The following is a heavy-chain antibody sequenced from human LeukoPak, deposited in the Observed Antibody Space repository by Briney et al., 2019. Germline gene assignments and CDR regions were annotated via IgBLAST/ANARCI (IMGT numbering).Heavy chain of an antibody. J-gene: IGHJ4*02. V-gene: IGHV4-4*02. CDR3: VREGEWALPFDY. Sequence: PSETLSLTCGVSGGSIDITNYWSWVRQAPGKGLEWIGEISHGGTTNYNPSLRSRVAMSLDRANNQFSLSLTSVIAADTAVYFCVREGEWALPFDYWGQGTLVTVSS. D-gene: IGHD3-16*01. CDR1: GGSIDITNY. CDR2: ISHGGTT.